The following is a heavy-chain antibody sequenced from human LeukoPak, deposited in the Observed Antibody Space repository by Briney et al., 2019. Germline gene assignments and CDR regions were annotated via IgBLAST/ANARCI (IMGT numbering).Heavy chain of an antibody. Sequence: GASVKISCKASGYTFTGYFMHWVRQAPGQGLEWMGWINPNSGGTNYAQKFQGRGTMTRDTSISTAYMELSRLRSDDTAVYYCASIGYCSSTSCNYYYYYMDVCGKGTTVTVSS. J-gene: IGHJ6*03. CDR3: ASIGYCSSTSCNYYYYYMDV. CDR2: INPNSGGT. D-gene: IGHD2-2*01. CDR1: GYTFTGYF. V-gene: IGHV1-2*02.